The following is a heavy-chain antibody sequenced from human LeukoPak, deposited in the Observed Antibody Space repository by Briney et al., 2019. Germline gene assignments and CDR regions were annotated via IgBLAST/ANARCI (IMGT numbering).Heavy chain of an antibody. V-gene: IGHV6-1*01. Sequence: SQTLSLTCAISGDSVSSNSAAWSWIRQSPSRGLEWLGRTYYRSKWYNDYAVSVKSRITINPDTSKNQFSLQLNSVTPEDTAVYYCVWGNYYFDYWGQGTLVTVSS. J-gene: IGHJ4*02. D-gene: IGHD3-16*01. CDR3: VWGNYYFDY. CDR2: TYYRSKWYN. CDR1: GDSVSSNSAA.